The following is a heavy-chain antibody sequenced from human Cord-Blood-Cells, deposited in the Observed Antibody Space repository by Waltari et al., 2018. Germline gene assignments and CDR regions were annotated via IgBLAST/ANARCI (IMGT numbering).Heavy chain of an antibody. CDR3: ARQYSSSWYYFDY. CDR1: GGSISSSSYY. Sequence: QLQLQESGPGLVKPSETLSLTCTVSGGSISSSSYYWGWIRQPPGKGLEWIGSIYYSGSHYYNPSLKSRVTISVDTSKNQFSLKLSSVTAADTAVYYCARQYSSSWYYFDYWGQGTLVTVSS. CDR2: IYYSGSH. D-gene: IGHD6-13*01. V-gene: IGHV4-39*01. J-gene: IGHJ4*02.